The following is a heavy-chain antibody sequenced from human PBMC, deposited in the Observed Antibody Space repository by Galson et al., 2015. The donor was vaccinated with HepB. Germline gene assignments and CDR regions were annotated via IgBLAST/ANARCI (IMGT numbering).Heavy chain of an antibody. D-gene: IGHD6-19*01. CDR2: ISGSGGST. J-gene: IGHJ4*02. CDR1: GFTFSSYA. V-gene: IGHV3-23*01. CDR3: AKVPEQWLVQGVDY. Sequence: SLRLSCAASGFTFSSYAMSWVRQAPGKGLEWVSAISGSGGSTYYADSVKGRFTISRDNSKNTLYLQMNSLRAEDTAVYYCAKVPEQWLVQGVDYWGQGTLVTVSS.